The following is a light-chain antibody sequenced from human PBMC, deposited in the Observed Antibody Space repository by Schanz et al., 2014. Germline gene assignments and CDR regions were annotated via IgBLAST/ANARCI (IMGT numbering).Light chain of an antibody. CDR1: SSDVGGYNY. CDR3: SSYAGTTTAYV. V-gene: IGLV2-8*01. CDR2: EVS. Sequence: QSALTQPPSASGSPGQSVTISCTGTSSDVGGYNYVSWYQQHPGKAPKLMIYEVSKRPSGVPDRFSGSKSGNTASLTVSGLQAEDEADYYCSSYAGTTTAYVFGTGTKLTVL. J-gene: IGLJ1*01.